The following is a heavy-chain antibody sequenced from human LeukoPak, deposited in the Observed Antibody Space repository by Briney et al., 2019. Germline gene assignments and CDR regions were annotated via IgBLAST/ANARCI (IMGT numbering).Heavy chain of an antibody. Sequence: GGSLRLSCAASGFTFSDYYISWIRQAPGKGLEWVANIKHDGSDSFYVDSVKGRFTISRDNSENSLYLQMHSLRVEDTAMYFCARDRRPTFYGGLDSWGQGTMVIVSS. CDR2: IKHDGSDS. D-gene: IGHD4-17*01. CDR1: GFTFSDYY. CDR3: ARDRRPTFYGGLDS. V-gene: IGHV3-7*01. J-gene: IGHJ4*02.